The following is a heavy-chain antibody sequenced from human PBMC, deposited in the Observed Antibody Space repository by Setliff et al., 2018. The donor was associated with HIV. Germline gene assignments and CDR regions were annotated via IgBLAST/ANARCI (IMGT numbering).Heavy chain of an antibody. J-gene: IGHJ6*03. CDR3: ARERRWLEEYYFYMDA. CDR2: ININGKT. CDR1: GDSIRSYY. D-gene: IGHD3-10*01. Sequence: PSETLSLTCNVSGDSIRSYYWSWIRQSAGQGLDWIGHININGKTSFNPSLKSRVTMSIDKSKSRFSLQVKSMTAADSAVYYCARERRWLEEYYFYMDAWGNGTTVTVSS. V-gene: IGHV4-4*07.